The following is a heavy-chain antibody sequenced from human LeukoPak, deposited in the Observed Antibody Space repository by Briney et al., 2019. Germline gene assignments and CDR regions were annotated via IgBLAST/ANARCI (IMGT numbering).Heavy chain of an antibody. CDR2: ISTNGGST. CDR1: GFTFSWRA. V-gene: IGHV3-64D*06. CDR3: VRTSSGYSPI. D-gene: IGHD3-22*01. Sequence: GGSLTLSCSASGFTFSWRAMHWVRQAPGKGLEYVSAISTNGGSTYYADSVKGRFTISRDNSKNTLYLQMSSLRAEDTAVFYCVRTSSGYSPIWGQGTLGSASS. J-gene: IGHJ3*02.